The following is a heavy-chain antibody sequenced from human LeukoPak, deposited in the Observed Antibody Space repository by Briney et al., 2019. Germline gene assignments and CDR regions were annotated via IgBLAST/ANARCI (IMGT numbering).Heavy chain of an antibody. J-gene: IGHJ4*02. D-gene: IGHD3-9*01. Sequence: QPGRSLRLSCAASGFTFSSYAIHWVRQAPGKRLEWVAIISYDGTNKYYADSVRGRFTISRDNSKNTLYLQMNSLRAEDTAVYYCARDFGWLSGFDNWGQGTLVTVSS. CDR2: ISYDGTNK. V-gene: IGHV3-30-3*01. CDR1: GFTFSSYA. CDR3: ARDFGWLSGFDN.